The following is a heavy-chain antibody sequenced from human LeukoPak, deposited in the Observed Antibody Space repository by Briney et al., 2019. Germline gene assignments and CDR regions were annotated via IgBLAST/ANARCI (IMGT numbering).Heavy chain of an antibody. CDR1: GFTFSDYA. D-gene: IGHD6-19*01. CDR2: ASYYVGKQ. J-gene: IGHJ4*02. Sequence: GGSLTLSCAASGFTFSDYAMSWVRQAPGKGLEWVSTASYYVGKQYHADSVKGRFTISRDNSKNTLYLQMNSLRAEDTAVYYCAKDRAVAGDIDYWGQGTLVTVSS. CDR3: AKDRAVAGDIDY. V-gene: IGHV3-23*01.